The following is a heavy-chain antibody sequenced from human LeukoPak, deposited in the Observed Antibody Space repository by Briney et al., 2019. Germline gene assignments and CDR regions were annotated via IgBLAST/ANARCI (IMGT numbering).Heavy chain of an antibody. J-gene: IGHJ6*02. CDR2: IYSSGGT. D-gene: IGHD2-15*01. V-gene: IGHV4-59*08. CDR3: ARTLLGYCSGGSCHCSYGMDV. CDR1: GGSISSYY. Sequence: SETLSLTCTVSGGSISSYYWTWIRQPPGKGLEWIGYIYSSGGTKYNPSLRSRVTILVDTSKNQFSLKLSSMTAADTAVYYCARTLLGYCSGGSCHCSYGMDVWGQGTTVTVSS.